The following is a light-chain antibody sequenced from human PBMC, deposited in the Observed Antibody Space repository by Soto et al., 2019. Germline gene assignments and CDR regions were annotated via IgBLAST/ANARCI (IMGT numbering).Light chain of an antibody. J-gene: IGKJ5*01. V-gene: IGKV3-11*01. CDR3: QQRSNWIT. CDR1: QSVTTS. CDR2: GAS. Sequence: EIVLTQSPDSLSLSPWERATLSCRASQSVTTSLAWYQQKTGQPPRLLISGASRRATGIPARFSGSGSGKDFTLTISSLDPEEFAVYYCQQRSNWITFGQGTRLEIK.